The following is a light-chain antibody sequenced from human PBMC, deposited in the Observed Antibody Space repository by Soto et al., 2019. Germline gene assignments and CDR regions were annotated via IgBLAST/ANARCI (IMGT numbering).Light chain of an antibody. CDR1: QSLIHSDGDTY. V-gene: IGKV2-30*02. J-gene: IGKJ1*01. CDR2: KVS. Sequence: DVVMTQSPLSLPVTLGQPASISCRSSQSLIHSDGDTYLNWFQQRPGQSPRRLLYKVSDRDSGVTDRLSGSGSGTDFTLKISRVEAEDVGVYYCMQGTRWPWTFGQGTKVEIK. CDR3: MQGTRWPWT.